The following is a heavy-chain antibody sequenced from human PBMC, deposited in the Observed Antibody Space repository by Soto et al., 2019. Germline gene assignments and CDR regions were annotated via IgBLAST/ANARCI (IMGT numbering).Heavy chain of an antibody. CDR1: GGSISTYY. Sequence: SETLSLTCTVSGGSISTYYWSWIRQPPGKGLEWIGYIYYSGSTNYNPSLKSRITISVDTSKNQFSLKLTSVTAADTAVYYCARAISSSIPSYLDHWGQGTLVTVSS. CDR3: ARAISSSIPSYLDH. J-gene: IGHJ4*02. CDR2: IYYSGST. V-gene: IGHV4-59*01. D-gene: IGHD2-2*02.